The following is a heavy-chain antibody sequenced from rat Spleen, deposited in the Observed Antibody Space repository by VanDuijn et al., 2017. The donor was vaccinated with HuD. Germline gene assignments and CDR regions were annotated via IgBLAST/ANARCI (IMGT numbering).Heavy chain of an antibody. J-gene: IGHJ2*01. CDR3: ARATTEGIDY. CDR1: GFSLTSYN. V-gene: IGHV2-30*01. D-gene: IGHD1-11*01. Sequence: QVQLKESGPGLVQPSQTLSLTCTVSGFSLTSYNVHWVRQPTGKGLEWMGIIWTGGSTDYNSALKSRLSISRDTSKSQVFLKMNSLQTEDIATYYCARATTEGIDYWGQGVMVTVSS. CDR2: IWTGGST.